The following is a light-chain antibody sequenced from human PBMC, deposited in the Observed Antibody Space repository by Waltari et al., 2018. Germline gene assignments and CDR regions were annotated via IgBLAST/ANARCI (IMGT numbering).Light chain of an antibody. Sequence: EIVMTQSPATLSVSPGERATHSCRASQSVSNNLAWYQQKLGQAPRLLIYGASTRATGIPARFSGSGSGTEFTLTITSLQSEDFAVYYCQQYKDWRTFGQGTKVEIK. CDR2: GAS. CDR3: QQYKDWRT. CDR1: QSVSNN. V-gene: IGKV3-15*01. J-gene: IGKJ1*01.